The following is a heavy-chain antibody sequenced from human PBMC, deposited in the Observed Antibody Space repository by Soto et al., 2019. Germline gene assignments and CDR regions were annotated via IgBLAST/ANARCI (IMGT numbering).Heavy chain of an antibody. J-gene: IGHJ6*02. Sequence: KLVESGGGVVQPGRSLRLSCAASGFVFSDYGMHWVRQAPGKGLEWVALITNDGNNEFYRESVKGRFSISRGMSTNTVDLLMNSLRPEDTGVYYCAKEGPGGGRHFYYGMDVWGQGTTVTVSS. CDR3: AKEGPGGGRHFYYGMDV. CDR2: ITNDGNNE. CDR1: GFVFSDYG. D-gene: IGHD1-26*01. V-gene: IGHV3-30*18.